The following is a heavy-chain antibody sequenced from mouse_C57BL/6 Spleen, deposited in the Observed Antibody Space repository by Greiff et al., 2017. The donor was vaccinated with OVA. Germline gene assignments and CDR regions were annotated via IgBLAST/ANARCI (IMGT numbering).Heavy chain of an antibody. J-gene: IGHJ3*01. CDR1: GFTFSDYY. V-gene: IGHV5-16*01. D-gene: IGHD2-4*01. Sequence: EVMLVESEGGLVQPGSSMKLSCTASGFTFSDYYMAWVRQVPEKGLEWVANINYDGSSTYYLDSLKSRFIISRDNAKNILYLQMSSLKSEDTATYYWASLYDYDDPLFADWGQGTLVTVSA. CDR2: INYDGSST. CDR3: ASLYDYDDPLFAD.